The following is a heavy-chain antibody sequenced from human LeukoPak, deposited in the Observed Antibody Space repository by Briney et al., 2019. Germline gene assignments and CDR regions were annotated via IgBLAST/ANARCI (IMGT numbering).Heavy chain of an antibody. CDR2: MNPNSGNT. CDR3: ARTPYYDFWSGYSSTGHFDY. J-gene: IGHJ4*02. Sequence: ASVKVSCKASGYTFTSYDINWVRQATGQGLERMGWMNPNSGNTGYAQKFQGRVTMTRNTSISTAYMELSSLRSEDTAVYYCARTPYYDFWSGYSSTGHFDYWGQGTLVTVSS. CDR1: GYTFTSYD. V-gene: IGHV1-8*01. D-gene: IGHD3-3*01.